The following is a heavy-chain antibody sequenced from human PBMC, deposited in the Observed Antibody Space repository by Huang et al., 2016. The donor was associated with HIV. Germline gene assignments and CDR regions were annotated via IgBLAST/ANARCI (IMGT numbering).Heavy chain of an antibody. D-gene: IGHD1-20*01. V-gene: IGHV5-51*03. Sequence: EVQLVQSGAEVKKPGESLKISCKGSGYSFASYWIGWVRQMPGKGLEWMGVIYPGDSETGYSPSFQGQVTISADKSISTAYLQWNSLKASDTAMYYCARSGDNPPDAFHIWGQGTGVTVSS. CDR2: IYPGDSET. CDR3: ARSGDNPPDAFHI. CDR1: GYSFASYW. J-gene: IGHJ3*02.